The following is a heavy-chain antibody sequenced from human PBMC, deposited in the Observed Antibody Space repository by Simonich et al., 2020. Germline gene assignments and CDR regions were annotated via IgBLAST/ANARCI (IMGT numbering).Heavy chain of an antibody. J-gene: IGHJ4*02. D-gene: IGHD6-6*01. Sequence: QLQLQESGPGLVKPSETLSLTCTVSGGSISSSSYSWGWIRPPPGKGLEWIGSIYYSGSNYYNPSLKSRVTISVDTSKNQFSLKLSSVTAADTAVYYCARWAYSSSYFDYWGQGTLVTVSS. CDR2: IYYSGSN. CDR1: GGSISSSSYS. V-gene: IGHV4-39*01. CDR3: ARWAYSSSYFDY.